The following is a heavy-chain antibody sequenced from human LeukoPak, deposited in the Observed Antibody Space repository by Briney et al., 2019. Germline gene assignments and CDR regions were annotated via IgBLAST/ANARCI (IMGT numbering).Heavy chain of an antibody. V-gene: IGHV3-66*01. CDR1: GFTVSTNY. Sequence: GGSLRLCCAASGFTVSTNYMSWVRQAPGKGLEWVSLIYSGGSTYYADSVKGRFTISRDNSKNTLYLQMNSLRAEDTALYYCARGGIGYYDSSGYDEYFQHWGQGTLVTVSS. J-gene: IGHJ1*01. CDR3: ARGGIGYYDSSGYDEYFQH. CDR2: IYSGGST. D-gene: IGHD3-22*01.